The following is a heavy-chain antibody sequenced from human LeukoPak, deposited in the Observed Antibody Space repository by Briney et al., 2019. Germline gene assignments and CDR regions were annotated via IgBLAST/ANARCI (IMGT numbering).Heavy chain of an antibody. CDR1: GFTFSSYS. CDR3: ARALVATAPFDY. CDR2: ITSSSSYI. V-gene: IGHV3-21*06. D-gene: IGHD5-12*01. Sequence: GGSLRLSCAASGFTFSSYSMNCVRQAPGKGPEWVSSITSSSSYIYYADSLKGRFTISRDNAKNSLYLQMNSLRAEDTAVYYCARALVATAPFDYWGQGTLVTVSS. J-gene: IGHJ4*02.